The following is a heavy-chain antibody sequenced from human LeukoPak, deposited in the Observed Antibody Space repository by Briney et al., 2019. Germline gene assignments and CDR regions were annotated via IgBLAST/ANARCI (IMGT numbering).Heavy chain of an antibody. Sequence: SETLSLTCTVSGGSISSYYWSWIRQPPGKGLEWIGEINHSGSTNYNPSLKSRVTISVDTSKNQFSLKLSSVTAADTAVYYCARMTLGDIVVVPAAPETYGMDVWGQGTTVTVSS. D-gene: IGHD2-2*01. V-gene: IGHV4-34*01. CDR3: ARMTLGDIVVVPAAPETYGMDV. J-gene: IGHJ6*02. CDR1: GGSISSYY. CDR2: INHSGST.